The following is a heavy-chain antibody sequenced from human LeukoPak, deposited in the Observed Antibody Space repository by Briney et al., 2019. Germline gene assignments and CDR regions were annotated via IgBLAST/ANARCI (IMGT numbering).Heavy chain of an antibody. CDR2: IYYSGST. CDR3: ARPHPLFYYFDY. V-gene: IGHV4-39*01. J-gene: IGHJ4*02. D-gene: IGHD2-21*01. CDR1: GGSISSSSYY. Sequence: SETLSLTCTVSGGSISSSSYYWGWIRQPPGKGLEWIGSIYYSGSTYYNPSLKSRVTISVDTSKNQFSLKLSSVTAADTAVHYCARPHPLFYYFDYWGQGTLVTVSS.